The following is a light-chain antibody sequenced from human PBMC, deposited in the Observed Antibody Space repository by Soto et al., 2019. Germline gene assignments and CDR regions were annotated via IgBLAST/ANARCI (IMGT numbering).Light chain of an antibody. CDR2: VNIDGSH. Sequence: QLVLTQSPSASASLGASVTLTCTLSSGHRNYAIAWHQQHPEKGPRYLMKVNIDGSHNKGDGIPDRFSGSSSGAERYLTISSLQSEDEADYYCQTWGTGIRVFGGGTKLTVL. CDR1: SGHRNYA. J-gene: IGLJ2*01. V-gene: IGLV4-69*01. CDR3: QTWGTGIRV.